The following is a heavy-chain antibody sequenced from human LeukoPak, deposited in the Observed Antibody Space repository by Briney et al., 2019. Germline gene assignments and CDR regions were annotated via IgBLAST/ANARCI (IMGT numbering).Heavy chain of an antibody. CDR3: ARGRQYSLFDY. CDR1: GGSFSGYY. D-gene: IGHD4-4*01. J-gene: IGHJ4*02. V-gene: IGHV4-34*01. CDR2: IKHSGST. Sequence: SETLSLTCAVYGGSFSGYYWSWIRQPPGKGLEWIGEIKHSGSTNYNPSLKSRVTISVDTSKNQFSLKLSSVTAADTAVYYCARGRQYSLFDYWGQGTLVTVSS.